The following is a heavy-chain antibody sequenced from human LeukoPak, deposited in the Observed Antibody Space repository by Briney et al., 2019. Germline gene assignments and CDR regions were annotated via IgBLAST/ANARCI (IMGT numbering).Heavy chain of an antibody. V-gene: IGHV4-39*01. CDR3: ARHYCTGGPCYLDY. CDR2: VHYDGSS. Sequence: SETLSLTCTVSGGSVSSSSYYWGWIRQPPGKGLEWIGTVHYDGSSYYDTSLKSRVAISVDTSKNQLSLKLNFVTAADTAVYYCARHYCTGGPCYLDYWGQGTLVTVSS. J-gene: IGHJ4*02. CDR1: GGSVSSSSYY. D-gene: IGHD2-8*02.